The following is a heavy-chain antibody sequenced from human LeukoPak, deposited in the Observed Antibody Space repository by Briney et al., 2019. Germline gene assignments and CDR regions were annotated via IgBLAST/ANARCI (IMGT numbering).Heavy chain of an antibody. CDR1: GYTFTSYG. CDR2: ISAYNGNT. CDR3: ARDEKYYDDYEWRYFQH. D-gene: IGHD4-17*01. Sequence: GASVKVSCKASGYTFTSYGISWVRQAPGQGLEWMGWISAYNGNTNYAQKLQGRVTMTTDTSTSTAYMELRSLRSDDTAVYYCARDEKYYDDYEWRYFQHWGQGTLVTVSS. V-gene: IGHV1-18*01. J-gene: IGHJ1*01.